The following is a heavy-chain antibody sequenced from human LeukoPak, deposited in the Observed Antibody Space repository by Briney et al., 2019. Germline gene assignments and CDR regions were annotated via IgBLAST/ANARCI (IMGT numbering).Heavy chain of an antibody. CDR3: ARDLVVVNWFDP. V-gene: IGHV4-39*07. CDR1: GGSISSSSYY. CDR2: IYYSGST. J-gene: IGHJ5*02. D-gene: IGHD2-2*01. Sequence: PSETLSLTCTVSGGSISSSSYYWGWIRQPPGKGLEWIGSIYYSGSTYYNPSLKSRVTISVDTSKNQFSLKLSSVTAADTAVYYCARDLVVVNWFDPWGQGTLVTVSS.